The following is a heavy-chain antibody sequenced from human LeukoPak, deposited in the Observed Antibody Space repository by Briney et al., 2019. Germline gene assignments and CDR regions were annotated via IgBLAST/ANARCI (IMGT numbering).Heavy chain of an antibody. V-gene: IGHV1-18*01. D-gene: IGHD4-11*01. CDR2: ISAYDNNT. CDR1: GYNFNSYG. J-gene: IGHJ4*02. CDR3: ARARLPNAYFDY. Sequence: ASVKVSCKASGYNFNSYGLSWVRQAPGQGLEWMGWISAYDNNTNYEQTFQDRLTVTTDTSTSTLYMELRSLRSDDTAVYYCARARLPNAYFDYWGQGTLVTVSS.